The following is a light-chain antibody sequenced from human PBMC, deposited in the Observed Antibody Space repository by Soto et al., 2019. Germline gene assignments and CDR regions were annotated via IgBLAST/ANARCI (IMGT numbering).Light chain of an antibody. J-gene: IGLJ7*01. CDR1: SSDVGGYNY. V-gene: IGLV2-8*01. Sequence: QSALTQPPSASGSPGQSVTISCTGTSSDVGGYNYVSWYQQHPGKAPKLMIYEVSQRPSGVPDRFSGSKSGNTASLTVSGLLAEDEADYYCSSYAGSNNYVFGTGTQLTVL. CDR3: SSYAGSNNYV. CDR2: EVS.